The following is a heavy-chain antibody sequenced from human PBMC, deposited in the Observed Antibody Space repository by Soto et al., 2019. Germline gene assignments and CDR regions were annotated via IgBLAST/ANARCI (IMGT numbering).Heavy chain of an antibody. V-gene: IGHV3-30-3*01. D-gene: IGHD5-18*01. Sequence: GGYLRLSCAASGFTFSSYAMHWFRQAPGKGLEWVAVISYDGSNKYYADSVKGRFTISRDNSKNTLYLQMNSLRAEDTAVYYCARDCRIQLRGFYDYCGQGTLVIVSS. CDR3: ARDCRIQLRGFYDY. CDR1: GFTFSSYA. CDR2: ISYDGSNK. J-gene: IGHJ4*02.